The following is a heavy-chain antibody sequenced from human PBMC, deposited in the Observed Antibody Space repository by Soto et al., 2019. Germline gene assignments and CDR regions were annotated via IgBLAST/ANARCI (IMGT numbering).Heavy chain of an antibody. D-gene: IGHD4-17*01. Sequence: SETLSLTCTVSGGSISSYYWSWIRQPPGKGLEWIGYIYYSGSTNYNPSLKSRVTISVDTSKNQFSLKLSSVTAADTAVYYCARGTKYGDLDYWGQGTLVTVSS. V-gene: IGHV4-59*08. CDR1: GGSISSYY. CDR3: ARGTKYGDLDY. CDR2: IYYSGST. J-gene: IGHJ4*02.